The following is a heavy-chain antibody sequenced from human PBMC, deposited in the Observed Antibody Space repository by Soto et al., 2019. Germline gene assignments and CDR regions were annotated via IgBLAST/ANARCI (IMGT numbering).Heavy chain of an antibody. CDR3: VRDVGGGELLDY. CDR2: TYFRSKWYK. D-gene: IGHD1-26*01. V-gene: IGHV6-1*01. Sequence: SQTLSLTCVISGDSVSSNSAAWNWIRQSPSRGLEWLGRTYFRSKWYKDYAISVKSRITINPDTSKNQFSLQLNSVTPEDTAVYYCVRDVGGGELLDYWGQGTLVTVSS. J-gene: IGHJ4*02. CDR1: GDSVSSNSAA.